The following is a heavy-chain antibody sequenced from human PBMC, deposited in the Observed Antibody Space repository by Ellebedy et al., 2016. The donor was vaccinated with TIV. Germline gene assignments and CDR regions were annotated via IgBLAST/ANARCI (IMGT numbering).Heavy chain of an antibody. CDR3: AGYGGYNSVWY. CDR1: GFTFSNNW. J-gene: IGHJ4*02. V-gene: IGHV3-7*01. D-gene: IGHD3-22*01. Sequence: PGGSLRLSCAASGFTFSNNWMSWVRQAPGKGLEWVAKIKQDGIEKYYVDSVKGRFTITRDNAKSSLYLQRNSLRVEDTAVYYCAGYGGYNSVWYWGQGTLVTVSS. CDR2: IKQDGIEK.